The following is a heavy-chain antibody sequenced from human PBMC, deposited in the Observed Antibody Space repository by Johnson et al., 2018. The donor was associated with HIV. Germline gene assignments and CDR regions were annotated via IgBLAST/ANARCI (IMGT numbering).Heavy chain of an antibody. CDR1: GFTFDDYG. V-gene: IGHV3-20*04. CDR3: AKDLRRTAYYYDSSGYKPDAFDI. J-gene: IGHJ3*02. Sequence: EQLVESGGGVVRPGGSLRLSCAASGFTFDDYGMSWVRQAPGKGLEWVSGINWNGGSTGYADSVKGRFTISRDNAKNSLYLQMNSLRAEDTALYYCAKDLRRTAYYYDSSGYKPDAFDIWGQGTMVTVSS. CDR2: INWNGGST. D-gene: IGHD3-22*01.